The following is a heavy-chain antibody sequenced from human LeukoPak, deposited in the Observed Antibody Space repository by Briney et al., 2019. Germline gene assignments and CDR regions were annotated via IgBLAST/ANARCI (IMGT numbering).Heavy chain of an antibody. Sequence: ASVKLSRKASGYTFTDYYMNGVRQAPGQGLDWMGWIHPNSGGKKYAQKFQGRVTMTRDTSISTAYMELSGLTSDDTAVYYCGRKSANRKTSEFDYWGQGTLVTVS. V-gene: IGHV1-2*02. J-gene: IGHJ4*02. CDR2: IHPNSGGK. CDR3: GRKSANRKTSEFDY. CDR1: GYTFTDYY. D-gene: IGHD1-14*01.